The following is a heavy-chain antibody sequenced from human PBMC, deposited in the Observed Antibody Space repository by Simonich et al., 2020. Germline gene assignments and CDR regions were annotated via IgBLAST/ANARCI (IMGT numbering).Heavy chain of an antibody. D-gene: IGHD6-13*01. J-gene: IGHJ6*02. CDR2: IYHSGDT. V-gene: IGHV4-38-2*01. CDR1: GYSISSGYY. CDR3: ARVGYSNYYYYGMDV. Sequence: QVQLQESGPGLVKPSETLSLTCAVSGYSISSGYYWGWIRQPPGKGLEWIGSIYHSGDTHYTPSLKSRVTISVDTSKNQFSLKLSSVTAEDTAVYYCARVGYSNYYYYGMDVWGQGTTVTVSS.